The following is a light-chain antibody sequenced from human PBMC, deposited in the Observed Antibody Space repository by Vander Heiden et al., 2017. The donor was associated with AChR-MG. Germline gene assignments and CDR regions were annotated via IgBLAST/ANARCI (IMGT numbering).Light chain of an antibody. V-gene: IGLV2-14*01. CDR3: SSWTAIPTVFGL. CDR1: SSDVGAHDV. CDR2: VVI. Sequence: QSALTQPASMSASPGQSCPISCSGDSSDVGAHDVVSWYQKHPGTPPKLSSWVVIKRPSGVSGRVSCSTSGNTAFLTTSGLQAEDEAEYVGSSWTAIPTVFGLVGGGTKLNVL. J-gene: IGLJ2*01.